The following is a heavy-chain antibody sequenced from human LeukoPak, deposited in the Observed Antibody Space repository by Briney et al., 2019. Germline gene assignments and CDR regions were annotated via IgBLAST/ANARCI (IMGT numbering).Heavy chain of an antibody. CDR3: ARAVRGVMQP. Sequence: SETLSLTCTVSGGSISSYYWSWIRQPPGKGLEWIGYICTSGSTNYNPSLKSRVTISVDTSKNQFSLKLSSVTAADTAVYYCARAVRGVMQPWGQGTLVTVSS. V-gene: IGHV4-4*09. CDR2: ICTSGST. J-gene: IGHJ5*02. CDR1: GGSISSYY. D-gene: IGHD3-10*01.